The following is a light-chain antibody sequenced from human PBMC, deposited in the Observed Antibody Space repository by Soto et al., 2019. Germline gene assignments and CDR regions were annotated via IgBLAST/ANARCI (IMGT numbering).Light chain of an antibody. CDR2: GTS. V-gene: IGKV3-20*01. CDR3: QQYGSWT. J-gene: IGKJ1*01. CDR1: QTISSNY. Sequence: EIVLTQSPGTLSVTRGERVTLSCRASQTISSNYLAWYQQKPGQAPSLLIYGTSSRATGIPDRFSGSGSGTDFTLTISRLEPEDSAIYYCQQYGSWTFGQGTKVEIK.